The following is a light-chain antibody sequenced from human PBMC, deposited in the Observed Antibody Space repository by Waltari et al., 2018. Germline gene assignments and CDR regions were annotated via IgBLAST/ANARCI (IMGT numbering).Light chain of an antibody. V-gene: IGLV1-44*01. CDR3: AAWDDSLNGRV. CDR1: SSNSGSHN. J-gene: IGLJ2*01. Sequence: QSGLTQPPSASGTPGQRVTISCSGSSSNSGSHNVHWYQHPPGTAPKLLIYSNNQVPPGVPDRLSGSKSGTSASLAISGLQSEDEAVYYCAAWDDSLNGRVFGGGTKLTVV. CDR2: SNN.